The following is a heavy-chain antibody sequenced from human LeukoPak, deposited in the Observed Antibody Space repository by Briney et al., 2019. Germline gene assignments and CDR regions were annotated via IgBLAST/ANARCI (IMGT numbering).Heavy chain of an antibody. CDR3: ASVRCSATSCYEFYFDY. J-gene: IGHJ4*02. CDR1: GGSISRYY. CDR2: MFYSGST. V-gene: IGHV4-59*01. D-gene: IGHD2-2*01. Sequence: SETLSLTCTVSGGSISRYYWSWIRQPPGKGLEWIGYMFYSGSTSYNPSLKSRVTISVDTSKNQFSLKLSSVTAADTAVYYCASVRCSATSCYEFYFDYWGQGTLVTVSS.